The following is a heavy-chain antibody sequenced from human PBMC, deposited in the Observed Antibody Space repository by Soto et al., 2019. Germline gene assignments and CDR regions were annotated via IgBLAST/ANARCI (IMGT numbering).Heavy chain of an antibody. CDR1: GDSIINYY. CDR3: EREAGYCSSTSCSRLMGWFDP. J-gene: IGHJ5*02. CDR2: VDGSGNT. Sequence: PSETLSLTCTVSGDSIINYYWNWIRQPAGKGLEWIGHVDGSGNTNYNPSLKSRVTMSVDTSKNQFSLILTSVTAADTAVYYCEREAGYCSSTSCSRLMGWFDPWGQGTLVTVSS. D-gene: IGHD2-2*01. V-gene: IGHV4-4*07.